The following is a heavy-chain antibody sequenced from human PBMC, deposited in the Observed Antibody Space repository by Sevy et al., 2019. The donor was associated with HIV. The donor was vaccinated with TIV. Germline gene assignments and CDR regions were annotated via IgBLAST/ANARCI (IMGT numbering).Heavy chain of an antibody. J-gene: IGHJ4*02. CDR2: ISYDGTNK. Sequence: GGSLRLSCVASGFAFSTHAMHWVRQAPDKGLEWVAVISYDGTNKNYADSVKDRFTISRDNSKNTLYLQMNSLSADDTAVYYCARAFTGWDLPLDYWGQGTLVTVSS. V-gene: IGHV3-30-3*01. CDR3: ARAFTGWDLPLDY. D-gene: IGHD1-26*01. CDR1: GFAFSTHA.